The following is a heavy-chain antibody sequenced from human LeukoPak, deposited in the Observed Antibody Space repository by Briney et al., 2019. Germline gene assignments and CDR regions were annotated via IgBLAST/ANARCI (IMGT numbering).Heavy chain of an antibody. Sequence: GGSLRLSCVASGFTFSSYAMSWVRQAPGKGLEWVSVISGSGGNTHYAASVKGRFTISRDNSKNTLYLQMNSLRAEDTAVYYCAKDSVYSYGSGMWPYFDYWGQGTLVTVSS. CDR1: GFTFSSYA. D-gene: IGHD3-10*01. J-gene: IGHJ4*02. CDR3: AKDSVYSYGSGMWPYFDY. CDR2: ISGSGGNT. V-gene: IGHV3-23*01.